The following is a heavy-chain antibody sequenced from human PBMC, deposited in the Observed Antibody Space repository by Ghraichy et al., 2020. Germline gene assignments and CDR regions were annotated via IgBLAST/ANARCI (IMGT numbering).Heavy chain of an antibody. CDR1: GGSISSYY. J-gene: IGHJ4*02. CDR2: IHNSGST. V-gene: IGHV4-4*07. Sequence: SETLSLTCTVSGGSISSYYWSWIRQPAGKGLEWIGRIHNSGSTNYNPSLKSRVSMSADTSKKQLYLKMSSVTAADTAMYYCTSDVGDGYFDYWGQGTLVTVSS. CDR3: TSDVGDGYFDY.